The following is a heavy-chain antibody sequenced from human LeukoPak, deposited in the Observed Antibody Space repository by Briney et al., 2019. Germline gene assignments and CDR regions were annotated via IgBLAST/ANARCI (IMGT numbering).Heavy chain of an antibody. CDR1: GGSISSYY. Sequence: PSETLSLTCTVSGGSISSYYWSWIRQPPGKGLEWIGYIYYSGSTNYNPSLKSRVTISVDTSKNQFSLKLSSVTAADTAVYYCASLYSGSHYYYGMDVWGQGTTVTVSS. D-gene: IGHD1-26*01. CDR2: IYYSGST. V-gene: IGHV4-59*01. J-gene: IGHJ6*02. CDR3: ASLYSGSHYYYGMDV.